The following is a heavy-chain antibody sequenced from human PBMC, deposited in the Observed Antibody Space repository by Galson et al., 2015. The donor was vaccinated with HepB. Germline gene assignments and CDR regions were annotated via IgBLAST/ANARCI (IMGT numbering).Heavy chain of an antibody. CDR1: GDSVSTDSAA. D-gene: IGHD3-3*01. V-gene: IGHV6-1*01. J-gene: IGHJ5*02. Sequence: CAISGDSVSTDSAAWNWIRHSPSRGLEWLGRTFYRAKWYNDYAESVKSRIIINPDTSKNQISLQLNSVTPEDTAVYYCARVGFSTNDFWSGPFDAWGQGALVTVSS. CDR3: ARVGFSTNDFWSGPFDA. CDR2: TFYRAKWYN.